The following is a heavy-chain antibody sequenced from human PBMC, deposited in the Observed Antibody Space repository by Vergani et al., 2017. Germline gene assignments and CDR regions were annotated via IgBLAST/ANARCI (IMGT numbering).Heavy chain of an antibody. CDR3: AKDVAAAGTVDY. J-gene: IGHJ4*02. CDR1: GFTFSSYA. V-gene: IGHV3-23*04. Sequence: EVQLVQSGAEVKKPGESLKISCAASGFTFSSYAMSWVRQAPGKGLEWVSAISGSGGSTYYADSVKGRFTISRDNSKNTLYLQMNSLRAEDTAVYYCAKDVAAAGTVDYWGQGTLVTVSS. CDR2: ISGSGGST. D-gene: IGHD6-13*01.